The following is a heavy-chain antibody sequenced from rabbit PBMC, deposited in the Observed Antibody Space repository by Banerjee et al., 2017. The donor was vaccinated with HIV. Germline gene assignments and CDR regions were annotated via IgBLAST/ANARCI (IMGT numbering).Heavy chain of an antibody. CDR1: GFSFSNKYD. Sequence: QEQLEESGGGLVKPEGSLTLTCKASGFSFSNKYDMCWVRQAPGKGLEWIACIYAGSRDITYYANWAKGRFTISKTSSTTVTLQMTSLTAADTATYFCARGNWDSAWGLWGQGTLVTVS. V-gene: IGHV1S45*01. CDR3: ARGNWDSAWGL. D-gene: IGHD4-1*01. CDR2: IYAGSRDIT. J-gene: IGHJ3*01.